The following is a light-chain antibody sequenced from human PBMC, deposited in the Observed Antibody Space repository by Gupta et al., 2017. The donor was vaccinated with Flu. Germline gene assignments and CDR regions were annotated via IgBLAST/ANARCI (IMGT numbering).Light chain of an antibody. Sequence: VASSCSGGRSKIGSSYVYWYQQFPGTAPKLLIYRNDQRPSGVPDRFSASTSGTSASLAISGLRAEDEADYYCATWDDLLSGWVFGGGSKLTVL. CDR1: RSKIGSSY. J-gene: IGLJ3*02. V-gene: IGLV1-47*01. CDR3: ATWDDLLSGWV. CDR2: RND.